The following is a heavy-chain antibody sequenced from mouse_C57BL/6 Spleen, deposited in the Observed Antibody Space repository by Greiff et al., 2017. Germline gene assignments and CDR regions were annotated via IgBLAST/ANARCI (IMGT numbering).Heavy chain of an antibody. CDR3: ARDDGYYGFAY. V-gene: IGHV5-17*01. CDR2: ISSGSSTI. CDR1: GFTFSDYG. J-gene: IGHJ3*01. Sequence: EVQRVESGGGLVKPGGSLKLSCAASGFTFSDYGMHWVRQAPEKGLEWVAYISSGSSTIYYADTVKGRFTISRDNAKNTLFLQMTSLRSEDTAMYYCARDDGYYGFAYWGQGTLVTVSA. D-gene: IGHD2-3*01.